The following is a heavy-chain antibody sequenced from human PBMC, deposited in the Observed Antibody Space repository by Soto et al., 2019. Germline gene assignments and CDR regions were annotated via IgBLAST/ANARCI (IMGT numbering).Heavy chain of an antibody. Sequence: SETLSLTCIVSGGSVSSAIYYWSWLRQPPGKGLEWIGYIYYTGSTNYNPSLESRLFMSVDTSKNQLSLKLSSVTAADTAIYYGARVAVHSGWYHDYWGQGIPVTVSS. J-gene: IGHJ4*02. CDR1: GGSVSSAIYY. CDR3: ARVAVHSGWYHDY. D-gene: IGHD6-13*01. CDR2: IYYTGST. V-gene: IGHV4-61*01.